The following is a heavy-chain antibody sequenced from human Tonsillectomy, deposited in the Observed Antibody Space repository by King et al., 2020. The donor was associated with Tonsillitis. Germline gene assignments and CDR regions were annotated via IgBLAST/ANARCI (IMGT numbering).Heavy chain of an antibody. CDR2: ISSSSSYI. Sequence: VQLVESGGGLVKPGGSLRLSCAASGFTFSSYSMNWVRQAPGKGLEWVSFISSSSSYIYYADSVKGRFTISRDNAKNSMYLQMNRLRAEDTAVYYCARDDSDSGAFDIWGQGTMVTVSS. CDR1: GFTFSSYS. D-gene: IGHD3-22*01. J-gene: IGHJ3*02. V-gene: IGHV3-21*01. CDR3: ARDDSDSGAFDI.